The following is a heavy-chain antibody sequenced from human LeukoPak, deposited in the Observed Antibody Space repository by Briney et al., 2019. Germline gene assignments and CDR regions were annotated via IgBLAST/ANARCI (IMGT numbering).Heavy chain of an antibody. Sequence: GGSLRLSCAASGFTFSSYWMHWVRQAPGKGPEWVSAISGSGGSTYYADSVKGRFTISRDNSKNTLYLQMNSLRAEDTAVYYCARHSGSYYDVGYYYYYYYMDVWGKGTTVTISS. D-gene: IGHD1-26*01. CDR2: ISGSGGST. V-gene: IGHV3-23*01. CDR3: ARHSGSYYDVGYYYYYYYMDV. J-gene: IGHJ6*03. CDR1: GFTFSSYW.